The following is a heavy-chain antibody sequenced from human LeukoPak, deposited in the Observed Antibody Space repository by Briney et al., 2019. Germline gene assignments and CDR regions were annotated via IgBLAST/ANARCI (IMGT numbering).Heavy chain of an antibody. Sequence: PGASVKVSCKASGYTFTGYYMHWVRQAPGQGLEWMGWINPNSGGTNYAQKSQGRVTMTRDTSISTAYMELSRLRSDDTAVYYCARGQKIAVAGTGWFDPWGQGTLVTVSS. CDR1: GYTFTGYY. CDR2: INPNSGGT. CDR3: ARGQKIAVAGTGWFDP. D-gene: IGHD6-19*01. J-gene: IGHJ5*02. V-gene: IGHV1-2*02.